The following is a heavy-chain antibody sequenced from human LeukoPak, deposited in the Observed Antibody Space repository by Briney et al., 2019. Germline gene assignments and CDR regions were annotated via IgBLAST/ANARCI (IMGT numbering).Heavy chain of an antibody. D-gene: IGHD5-12*01. Sequence: GGSLRLSCATSGFTFSNYWMSWVRQAPGKGLEWVANIAGDGSERHYVDSLKGRFSISRDNAKNSLYLQMNSLRAEDTAVYYCARGFLGYVFFDHWGQGTLVTVSS. CDR2: IAGDGSER. V-gene: IGHV3-7*01. CDR1: GFTFSNYW. CDR3: ARGFLGYVFFDH. J-gene: IGHJ4*02.